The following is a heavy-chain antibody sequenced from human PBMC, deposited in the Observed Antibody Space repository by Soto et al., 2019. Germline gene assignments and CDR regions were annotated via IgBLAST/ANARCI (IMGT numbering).Heavy chain of an antibody. D-gene: IGHD3-10*01. CDR1: GFSLSTSGVG. CDR3: AKTLLWFGELLGVNWVDP. Sequence: SGPTLVNPTQTLTLTCTFSGFSLSTSGVGVVLIRQPPGKALEWLALIYWNDDKRYSPSLKSRLTITKDTSKNQVVLTMTNMDPVETETYYFAKTLLWFGELLGVNWVDPWGQGTLVTVS. J-gene: IGHJ5*02. V-gene: IGHV2-5*01. CDR2: IYWNDDK.